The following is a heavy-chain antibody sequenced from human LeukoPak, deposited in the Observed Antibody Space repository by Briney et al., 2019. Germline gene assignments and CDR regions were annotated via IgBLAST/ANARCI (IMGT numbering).Heavy chain of an antibody. CDR1: GNSFGDYY. CDR2: IYTSGST. CDR3: AKWGIGNNWDIDDH. D-gene: IGHD1-1*01. Sequence: SETLSLTCTVSGNSFGDYYWSWIRQPAGKGLEWIGRIYTSGSTTYNPSLKSRVTMSADTSKSQFSLNLMSVTAADTAVYYCAKWGIGNNWDIDDHWGQGTLVTVSS. V-gene: IGHV4-4*07. J-gene: IGHJ4*02.